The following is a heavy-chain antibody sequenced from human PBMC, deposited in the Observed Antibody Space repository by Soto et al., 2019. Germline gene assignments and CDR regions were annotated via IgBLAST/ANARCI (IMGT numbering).Heavy chain of an antibody. CDR1: GFTFDDYA. V-gene: IGHV3-9*01. CDR3: AILEYSSSPVDY. CDR2: ISWNSGSI. J-gene: IGHJ4*02. D-gene: IGHD6-6*01. Sequence: GGSLRLSCAASGFTFDDYAMHWVRQAPGKGLEWVSGISWNSGSIGYVDSVKGRFTISRDNAKNSLYLQMNSLRAEDTALYYCAILEYSSSPVDYWGQGTLVTVSS.